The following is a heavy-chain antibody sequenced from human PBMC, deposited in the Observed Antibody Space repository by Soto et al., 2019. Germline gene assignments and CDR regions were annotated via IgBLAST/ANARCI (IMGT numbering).Heavy chain of an antibody. CDR3: AMNYIRYFGWQTGFDP. J-gene: IGHJ5*02. D-gene: IGHD3-9*01. Sequence: GESLRLSCAASGFTFSSYAMSWVHQASGGGLEWLGQIRSKTHNYATTYAASVKGRFTISRDEAKNTAYLHMNSLKIEDTAVYYCAMNYIRYFGWQTGFDPWGQGTPVTVSS. CDR1: GFTFSSYA. V-gene: IGHV3-73*01. CDR2: IRSKTHNYAT.